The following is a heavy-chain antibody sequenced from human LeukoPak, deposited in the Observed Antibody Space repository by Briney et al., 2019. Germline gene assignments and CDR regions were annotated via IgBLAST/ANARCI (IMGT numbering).Heavy chain of an antibody. CDR1: GDSISSGNYY. J-gene: IGHJ6*02. V-gene: IGHV4-31*03. Sequence: PSETLSLTCTVSGDSISSGNYYWSWIRQHPGKGLEWIGYIYYSGSTYYNPSLKSRVTISMDTSKNQFSLKLNSVSAADTAVYYCARGHRYYYYYAMDVWGQGTTVTVSS. CDR2: IYYSGST. CDR3: ARGHRYYYYYAMDV.